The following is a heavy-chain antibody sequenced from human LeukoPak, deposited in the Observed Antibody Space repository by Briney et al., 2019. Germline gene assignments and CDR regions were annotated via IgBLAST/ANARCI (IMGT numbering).Heavy chain of an antibody. D-gene: IGHD6-19*01. J-gene: IGHJ4*02. CDR2: ISGSGGST. Sequence: PGRSLRLSCAASGFTFDDYAMHWVRQAPGKGLEWVSAISGSGGSTYYADSVKGRFTISRDNSKNTLYLQMNSLRAEDTAVYYCAKRMYSSGWYAFDYWGQGTLVTVSS. V-gene: IGHV3-23*01. CDR1: GFTFDDYA. CDR3: AKRMYSSGWYAFDY.